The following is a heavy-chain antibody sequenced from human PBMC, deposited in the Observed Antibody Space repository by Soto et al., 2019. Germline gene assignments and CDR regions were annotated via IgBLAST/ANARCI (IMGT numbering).Heavy chain of an antibody. CDR2: ISGSGGST. V-gene: IGHV3-23*01. Sequence: EVQLLESGGALVQPGGSLRLSCAASGFSLSSYARTWVRQAPGMGLEWVSTISGSGGSTYFADSVKGRFTISRDNSKDTLYLQMDSLSADDTALNYCAKDPFGHLSYYSDFWGQGSLVTVSS. D-gene: IGHD3-10*01. J-gene: IGHJ4*02. CDR1: GFSLSSYA. CDR3: AKDPFGHLSYYSDF.